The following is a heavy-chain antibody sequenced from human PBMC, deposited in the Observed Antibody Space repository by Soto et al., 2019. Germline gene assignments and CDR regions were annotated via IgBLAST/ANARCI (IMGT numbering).Heavy chain of an antibody. CDR3: ARDSPIGSTLSGHDDIDS. CDR1: GSTFSNHI. CDR2: IIPILDIT. D-gene: IGHD5-12*01. Sequence: QVQLVQSGAEVKKPGSSVKVSCKASGSTFSNHIITWVRQAPGQGLEWMGRIIPILDITNYAQKFQGRVTITADKSTTTAYMEVSSLSSEDTAVYYCARDSPIGSTLSGHDDIDSWGQGTLVTVSS. J-gene: IGHJ5*01. V-gene: IGHV1-69*08.